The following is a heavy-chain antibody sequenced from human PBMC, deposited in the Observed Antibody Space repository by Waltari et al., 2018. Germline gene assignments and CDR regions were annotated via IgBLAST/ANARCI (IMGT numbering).Heavy chain of an antibody. J-gene: IGHJ4*02. D-gene: IGHD6-19*01. Sequence: QVQLQESGPGLVKPSETLSLTCAVSGYSISSGYYWGWIRQPPGKGLEWIGSIYHSGSTYYNPSLKSRVTISVDTSKNQFSLKLSSVTAADTAVYYCARHRPDSSGWPYYFDYWGQGTLVTVSS. V-gene: IGHV4-38-2*01. CDR2: IYHSGST. CDR1: GYSISSGYY. CDR3: ARHRPDSSGWPYYFDY.